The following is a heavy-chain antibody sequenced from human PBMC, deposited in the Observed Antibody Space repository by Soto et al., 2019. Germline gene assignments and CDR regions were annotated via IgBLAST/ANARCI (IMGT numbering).Heavy chain of an antibody. D-gene: IGHD3-22*01. J-gene: IGHJ6*03. CDR1: GFTFSSYG. CDR2: ISYDGSNK. V-gene: IGHV3-30*18. Sequence: GGSLRLSCAASGFTFSSYGMHWVRQAPGKGLEWVALISYDGSNKYYADSVKGRFTISRDNSKNTLYLQMNSLRAEDTAVYYCAKDPHYYSIYHHYMDVWGKGTTVTVSS. CDR3: AKDPHYYSIYHHYMDV.